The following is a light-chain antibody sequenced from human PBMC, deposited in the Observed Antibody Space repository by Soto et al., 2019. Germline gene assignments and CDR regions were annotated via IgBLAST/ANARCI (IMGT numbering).Light chain of an antibody. J-gene: IGKJ2*01. CDR2: GAS. CDR1: QSIGTY. CDR3: QQSYSAPRT. V-gene: IGKV1-39*01. Sequence: DIQMTQSPSSLPASVGDRISITCRASQSIGTYLSWYQQKPGKAPKLLIYGASSLQSGVTSRFSGSGSETGFTLTISSLQPEDFATYYCQQSYSAPRTFGQGTKVEIK.